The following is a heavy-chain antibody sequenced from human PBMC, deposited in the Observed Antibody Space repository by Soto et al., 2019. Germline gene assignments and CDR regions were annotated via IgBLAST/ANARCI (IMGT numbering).Heavy chain of an antibody. Sequence: SQTLSLTCAISGDSVSSNSAAWNWIRQSPSRGLEWLGRTYYRSKWYNDYAVSVKSRITINPDTSTSTAYMELRSLRSDDTAVYYCSTATISGWHDAFDIWGQGTMVTVSS. CDR2: TYYRSKWYN. J-gene: IGHJ3*02. V-gene: IGHV6-1*01. CDR3: STATISGWHDAFDI. CDR1: GDSVSSNSAA. D-gene: IGHD6-19*01.